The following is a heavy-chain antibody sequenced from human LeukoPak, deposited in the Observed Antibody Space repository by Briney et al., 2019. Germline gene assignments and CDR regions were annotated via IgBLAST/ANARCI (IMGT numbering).Heavy chain of an antibody. D-gene: IGHD3-22*01. V-gene: IGHV7-4-1*02. CDR3: TRGRDTTGYFVY. CDR1: GYTFSNYT. J-gene: IGHJ4*02. CDR2: IDTNTGNP. Sequence: ASVKVSCKASGYTFSNYTINWVRLAPGQGLEWMGWIDTNTGNPXXAQXXXXRFVFSLDTSVTTTYLQISSLKAEDTAVYYCTRGRDTTGYFVYWGQGTLVTVSS.